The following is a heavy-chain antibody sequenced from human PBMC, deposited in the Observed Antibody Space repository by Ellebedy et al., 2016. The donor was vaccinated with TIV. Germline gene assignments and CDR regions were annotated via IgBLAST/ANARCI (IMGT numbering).Heavy chain of an antibody. Sequence: GGSLRLXXAASGFTFRSHWMSWIRQAPGKGLEWVANIKQDGSEKYYADSVKGRFTISRDNAKKSLYLQMNSLRPEDTAFYSCATNHGISGIEYWGQGTLVTVSS. CDR2: IKQDGSEK. CDR1: GFTFRSHW. V-gene: IGHV3-7*01. J-gene: IGHJ4*02. D-gene: IGHD6-19*01. CDR3: ATNHGISGIEY.